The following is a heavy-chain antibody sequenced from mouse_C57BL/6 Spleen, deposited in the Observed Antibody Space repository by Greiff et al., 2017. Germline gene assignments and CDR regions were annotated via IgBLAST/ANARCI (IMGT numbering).Heavy chain of an antibody. D-gene: IGHD1-1*01. V-gene: IGHV3-6*01. CDR3: AREGYGKEDYAMDY. Sequence: EVKLLESGPGLVKPSQSLSLTCSVTGYSITSGYYWNWIRQFPGNKLEWMGYISYDGSNNYNPSLKNRISITRDTSKNQFFLKLNSVTTEDTATYYCAREGYGKEDYAMDYWGQGTSVTVSS. CDR1: GYSITSGYY. J-gene: IGHJ4*01. CDR2: ISYDGSN.